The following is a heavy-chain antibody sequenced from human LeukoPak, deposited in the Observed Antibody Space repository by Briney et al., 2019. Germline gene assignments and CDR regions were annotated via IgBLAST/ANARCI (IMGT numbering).Heavy chain of an antibody. Sequence: GGSLRLSCAASGFTFSNYAMTWVRQAPGKGLEWVSSLSSRSRYIYYADSLKGRFTISRDNAKNSLYLQMNSLRAEDTAVYYCARARGVGSGWPIGYWGQGTLVTVSS. CDR3: ARARGVGSGWPIGY. V-gene: IGHV3-21*01. CDR2: LSSRSRYI. CDR1: GFTFSNYA. D-gene: IGHD6-19*01. J-gene: IGHJ4*02.